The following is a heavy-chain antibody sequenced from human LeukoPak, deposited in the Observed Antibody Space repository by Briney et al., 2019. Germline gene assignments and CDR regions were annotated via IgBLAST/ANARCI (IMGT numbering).Heavy chain of an antibody. CDR2: IYYSGST. D-gene: IGHD6-19*01. J-gene: IGHJ4*02. V-gene: IGHV4-59*01. CDR3: ARVPGYSSGWYGTPSDY. Sequence: SETLSLTCTVSGGSISSYYWSWIRQPPGNGLEWIGYIYYSGSTNYNPSLKSRVTISVDTSKNQFSLKLSSVTAADTAVYYCARVPGYSSGWYGTPSDYWGQGTLVTVSS. CDR1: GGSISSYY.